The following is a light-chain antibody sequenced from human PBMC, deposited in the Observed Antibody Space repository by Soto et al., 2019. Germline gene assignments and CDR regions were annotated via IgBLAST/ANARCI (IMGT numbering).Light chain of an antibody. CDR2: GAS. J-gene: IGKJ5*01. V-gene: IGKV3-20*01. Sequence: EIVLTPSPGTLFLSPWERATLSCRPSQSVSSSYLACYQKKPGQAPRLLIYGASSRAAGIPDRFSGSGSGTDFTLTISRLEPEYFAVYYCQHYSSSPITFGQGTRLEIK. CDR3: QHYSSSPIT. CDR1: QSVSSSY.